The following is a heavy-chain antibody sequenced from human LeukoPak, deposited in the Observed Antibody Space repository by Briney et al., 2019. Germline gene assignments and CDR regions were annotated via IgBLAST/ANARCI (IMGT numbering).Heavy chain of an antibody. CDR2: INSDGSGP. CDR3: ARSSNNVDY. J-gene: IGHJ4*02. Sequence: GGSLRLSCAASGFTFSNYWMHWVRQDPGKGLVWVSRINSDGSGPTYADSVKGRFTISRDNAKNTLYLQMNSLRAEDTAIYYCARSSNNVDYWGQGILVTVSS. D-gene: IGHD6-13*01. V-gene: IGHV3-74*01. CDR1: GFTFSNYW.